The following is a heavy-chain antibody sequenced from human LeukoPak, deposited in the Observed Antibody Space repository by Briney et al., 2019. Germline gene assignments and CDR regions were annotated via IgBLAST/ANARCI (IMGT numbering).Heavy chain of an antibody. J-gene: IGHJ4*02. CDR3: ASPPLGYSGYDYFY. CDR2: IIPIFGTA. CDR1: GGTFSSYA. D-gene: IGHD5-12*01. V-gene: IGHV1-69*05. Sequence: SVKVSCKASGGTFSSYAISWVRQAPGQGLEWMGGIIPIFGTANYAQKFQGRVTITTDESTSTAYMEPSSLRSEDTAVYYCASPPLGYSGYDYFYWGQGTLVTVSS.